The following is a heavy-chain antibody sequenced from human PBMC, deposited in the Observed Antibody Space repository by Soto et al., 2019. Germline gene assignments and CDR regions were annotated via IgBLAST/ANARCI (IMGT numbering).Heavy chain of an antibody. CDR2: INPNSGVT. CDR1: GDSFNDYY. V-gene: IGHV1-2*04. J-gene: IGHJ6*03. CDR3: ARESGGATATLDYYYFYMAV. D-gene: IGHD5-12*01. Sequence: ASVKVSCKSSGDSFNDYYLHWVRQAPGQGLEWMGWINPNSGVTKYAQKFQGWVTMTRDTSIRTVYMELSRLRSDDTAVYYCARESGGATATLDYYYFYMAVWGKGTTVTVSS.